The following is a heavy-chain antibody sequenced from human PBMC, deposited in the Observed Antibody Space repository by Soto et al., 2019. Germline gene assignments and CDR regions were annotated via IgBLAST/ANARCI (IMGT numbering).Heavy chain of an antibody. J-gene: IGHJ6*01. V-gene: IGHV1-46*03. CDR3: ARDRGFCNRGYYYGMDV. Sequence: ASVRVSCKASGYTFTSYYMHWVRQAPGEGLEWMGIINPSGGSTSYAQKFQGRVTMTRDTSTSTVYMELSSLRSEDTAVYYCARDRGFCNRGYYYGMDVWGQRTAVTV. CDR2: INPSGGST. CDR1: GYTFTSYY. D-gene: IGHD3-10*01.